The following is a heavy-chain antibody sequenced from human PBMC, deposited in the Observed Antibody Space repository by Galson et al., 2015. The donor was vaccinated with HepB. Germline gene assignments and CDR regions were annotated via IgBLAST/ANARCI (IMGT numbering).Heavy chain of an antibody. Sequence: SLRLSCAASGFTFSSYSMNWVRQAPGKGLEWVSSISSSSSYIYYADSVKGRFTISRDNAKNSLYLQMNSLRAEDTAVYYCARDALSSSSNWFDPWGQGTLVTVSS. V-gene: IGHV3-21*01. CDR2: ISSSSSYI. CDR1: GFTFSSYS. CDR3: ARDALSSSSNWFDP. J-gene: IGHJ5*02. D-gene: IGHD6-6*01.